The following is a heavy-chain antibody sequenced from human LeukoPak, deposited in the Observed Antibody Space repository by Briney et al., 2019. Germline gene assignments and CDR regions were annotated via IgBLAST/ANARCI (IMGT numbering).Heavy chain of an antibody. Sequence: MPGGSLGLTCAASGFTFSDYYMSWIRQAPGKGLEWVSYISSSGSTIYYADSVKGRFTISRDNAKNSLYLQMNSLRAEDTAVYYCAKGSSWFQYNWFDPWGQGTLVTVSS. CDR1: GFTFSDYY. J-gene: IGHJ5*02. V-gene: IGHV3-11*01. CDR3: AKGSSWFQYNWFDP. CDR2: ISSSGSTI. D-gene: IGHD6-13*01.